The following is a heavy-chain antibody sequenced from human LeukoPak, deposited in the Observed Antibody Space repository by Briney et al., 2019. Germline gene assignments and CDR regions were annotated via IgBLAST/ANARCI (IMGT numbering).Heavy chain of an antibody. CDR2: IAADGGVK. J-gene: IGHJ4*02. Sequence: QSGTSLRLSCAASGFTFHDHGMDWVRQAPGKGLEWVAVIAADGGVKQYADFVKGRFSLSRDNSKNTLFLEMNGLTVEDTAVYYCARDLSPLGYYDSSGYYRWGQGTLVTVSS. CDR1: GFTFHDHG. V-gene: IGHV3-30*03. CDR3: ARDLSPLGYYDSSGYYR. D-gene: IGHD3-22*01.